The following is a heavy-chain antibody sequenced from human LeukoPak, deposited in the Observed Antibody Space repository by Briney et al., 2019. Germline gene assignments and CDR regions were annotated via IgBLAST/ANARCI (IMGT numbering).Heavy chain of an antibody. CDR2: ISPDNDNT. D-gene: IGHD3-22*01. CDR1: GYTFTSYG. V-gene: IGHV1-18*01. CDR3: ARGSLAGHYDSRTYYPPYYFDY. Sequence: ASVKVSCKASGYTFTSYGISWVRQAPGQGLEWMGWISPDNDNTNYAQKLHGRLTMTTDTSTSTAYMELRSLRSDDTAVYYCARGSLAGHYDSRTYYPPYYFDYWGQGTLVTVSS. J-gene: IGHJ4*02.